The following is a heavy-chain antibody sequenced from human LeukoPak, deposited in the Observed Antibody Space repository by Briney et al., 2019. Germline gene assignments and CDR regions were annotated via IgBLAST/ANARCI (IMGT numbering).Heavy chain of an antibody. CDR1: GFTFSSYS. CDR2: IISSSSYI. J-gene: IGHJ3*02. Sequence: GGSLRLSCAASGFTFSSYSMNWVRQAPGKGLEWVSSIISSSSYIYYADSVKGRFTISRDNAKNSLYLQMNSLRAEDTAVYYCARVSVGATEADAFDIWGQGTMVTVSS. CDR3: ARVSVGATEADAFDI. D-gene: IGHD1-26*01. V-gene: IGHV3-21*01.